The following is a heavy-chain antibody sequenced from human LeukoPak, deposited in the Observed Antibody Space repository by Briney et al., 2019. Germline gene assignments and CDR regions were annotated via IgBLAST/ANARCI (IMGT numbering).Heavy chain of an antibody. V-gene: IGHV4-34*01. J-gene: IGHJ6*02. CDR3: AREARVLYGMDV. CDR2: INHSGST. D-gene: IGHD3-10*01. CDR1: GGSFSGYY. Sequence: SETLSLTCAVYGGSFSGYYWSWIRQPPGKGLEWIGEINHSGSTNYNPSLKSRVTLSVDKSKNQFSLKLSSVTAADTAVYYCAREARVLYGMDVWGQGTTVTVSS.